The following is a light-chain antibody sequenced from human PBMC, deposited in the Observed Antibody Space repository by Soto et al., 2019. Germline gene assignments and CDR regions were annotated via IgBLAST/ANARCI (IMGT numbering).Light chain of an antibody. J-gene: IGKJ1*01. CDR3: QQRSKWPST. CDR1: QSVNSY. CDR2: DAS. Sequence: VLPESPSTQSLSPGERATLXCGASQSVNSYLAWYQQKPGQAPRLLIYDASNRATGIPARFSGSGSGTDFTLTISSLEPEDFAVYYCQQRSKWPSTVGQGTKVDI. V-gene: IGKV3-11*01.